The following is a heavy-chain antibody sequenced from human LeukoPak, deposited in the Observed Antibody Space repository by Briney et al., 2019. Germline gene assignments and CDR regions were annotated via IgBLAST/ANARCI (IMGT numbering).Heavy chain of an antibody. CDR1: GFXXXXXX. Sequence: GGSLRLACAASGFXXXXXXXXXVXXXXXKXPEWVXNIKQDGSEKFYVDSVKGRFTISRDNAKNPLYLQMNSLRAEDTAVYYCARDRWLIYWGQGTLVTVSS. J-gene: IGHJ4*02. D-gene: IGHD5-18*01. V-gene: IGHV3-7*04. CDR2: IKQDGSEK. CDR3: ARDRWLIY.